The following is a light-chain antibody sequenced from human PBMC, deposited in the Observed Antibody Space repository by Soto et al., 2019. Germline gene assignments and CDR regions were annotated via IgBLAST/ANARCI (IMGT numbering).Light chain of an antibody. CDR3: EQYGPSLIN. CDR2: DAS. CDR1: QSVAYA. Sequence: ENVLTQSPGTLSLSPGERATLSCRASQSVAYALAWYQQKPGQAPRLRISDASSMTTGVPDRFSGSGSGTDFTLTISRLEPEDCALYYCEQYGPSLINFGQGTRLEIK. J-gene: IGKJ5*01. V-gene: IGKV3-20*01.